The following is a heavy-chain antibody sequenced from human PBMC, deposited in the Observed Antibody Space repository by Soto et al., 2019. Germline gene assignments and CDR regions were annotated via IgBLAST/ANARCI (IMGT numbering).Heavy chain of an antibody. Sequence: SVNVSFKASGGTFSSYAISWVRQAPGQGLGWMGGIIPIFGTANYAQKFQGRVTITADESTSTAYMELSSLRSEDTAVYYCARDSSRWLVPGLGNWVDPWGQGTMVTVSS. CDR3: ARDSSRWLVPGLGNWVDP. CDR1: GGTFSSYA. V-gene: IGHV1-69*13. CDR2: IIPIFGTA. D-gene: IGHD6-19*01. J-gene: IGHJ5*02.